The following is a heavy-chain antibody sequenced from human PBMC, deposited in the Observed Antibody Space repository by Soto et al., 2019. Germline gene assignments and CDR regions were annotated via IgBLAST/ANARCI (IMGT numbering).Heavy chain of an antibody. CDR3: ASRVGITIFGVGTDAFDI. J-gene: IGHJ3*02. D-gene: IGHD3-3*01. CDR2: IIPIFGTA. CDR1: GGTFSSYA. V-gene: IGHV1-69*13. Sequence: SVKVSCKASGGTFSSYAISWVRQAPGQGLEWMGGIIPIFGTANYAQKFQGRVTITADESTSTAYMELSSLRSEDTAVYYCASRVGITIFGVGTDAFDIWGQGTMVTVSS.